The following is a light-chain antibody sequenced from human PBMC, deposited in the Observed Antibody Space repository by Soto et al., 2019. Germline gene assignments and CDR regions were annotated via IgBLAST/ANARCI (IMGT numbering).Light chain of an antibody. V-gene: IGKV3-11*01. Sequence: EIVLTQSPATLSLSPGERATLSCRASQSVSSYLAWYQQKPGQAPRLLIYDASNRATGIPARFSGSGSGTEFTITISSLDPEDFAVYYCQQRSNWPPYTFGQGTKLEIK. CDR3: QQRSNWPPYT. CDR2: DAS. J-gene: IGKJ2*01. CDR1: QSVSSY.